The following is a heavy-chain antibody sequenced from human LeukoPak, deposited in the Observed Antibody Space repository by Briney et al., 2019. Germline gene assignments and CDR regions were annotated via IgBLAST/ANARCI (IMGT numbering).Heavy chain of an antibody. CDR2: INHSGST. CDR1: GGSFSGYY. D-gene: IGHD6-19*01. CDR3: ARGGYGSGWANFDY. Sequence: PSETLSLTCAVYGGSFSGYYWSWIRQPPGKGLEWIGEINHSGSTNYNPSLKSRVTISVDTSKNQFSLKLSSVTAADTAVYYCARGGYGSGWANFDYWGQGTLVTVSS. J-gene: IGHJ4*02. V-gene: IGHV4-34*01.